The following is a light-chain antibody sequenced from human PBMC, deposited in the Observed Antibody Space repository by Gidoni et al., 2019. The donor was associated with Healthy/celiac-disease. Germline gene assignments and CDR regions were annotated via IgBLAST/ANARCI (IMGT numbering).Light chain of an antibody. J-gene: IGKJ1*01. V-gene: IGKV1-8*01. Sequence: AIRMTQSPSSFSASTGDRVTITCRASQGISSYLAWYQQKPGKAPKLLIYAASTLQSGVPSRFSGSGSGTDFTLTISCLQSEDVATYYCQQYYSYPPTFXXXTKVEIK. CDR3: QQYYSYPPT. CDR1: QGISSY. CDR2: AAS.